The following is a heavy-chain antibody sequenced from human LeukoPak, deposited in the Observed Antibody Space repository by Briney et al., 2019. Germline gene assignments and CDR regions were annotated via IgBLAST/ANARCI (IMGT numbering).Heavy chain of an antibody. CDR2: ITNDGSSS. CDR3: ARDSGYSSGWYDDHYYYGMDV. CDR1: GFTFSSYW. D-gene: IGHD6-19*01. J-gene: IGHJ6*02. V-gene: IGHV3-74*01. Sequence: RGSLRLSCAASGFTFSSYWMHWVRQAPGKGLVWVSRITNDGSSSTYADSVKGRFTISRDNAKNTLYLQMNSLRAEDTAVYYCARDSGYSSGWYDDHYYYGMDVWGQGTTVTVS.